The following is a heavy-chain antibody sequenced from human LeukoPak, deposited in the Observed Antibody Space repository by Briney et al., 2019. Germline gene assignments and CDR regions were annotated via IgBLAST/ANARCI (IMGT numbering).Heavy chain of an antibody. CDR1: GFTFSNYG. J-gene: IGHJ4*02. D-gene: IGHD3-16*01. Sequence: QSGRSLRLSCAASGFTFSNYGMHWVRQAPGKGREWVAVIWYDGSNEYYADSVKGRFTISRDNSKNTLYLQMNSLRAEDTAVYYCAKVGAIGRLTYFFDYWGQGTLVTVSS. CDR3: AKVGAIGRLTYFFDY. CDR2: IWYDGSNE. V-gene: IGHV3-33*06.